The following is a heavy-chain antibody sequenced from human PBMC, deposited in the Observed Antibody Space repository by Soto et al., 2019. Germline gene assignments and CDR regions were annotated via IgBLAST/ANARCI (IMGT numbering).Heavy chain of an antibody. CDR3: ARDAVGATHFDY. CDR1: SISTYY. J-gene: IGHJ4*02. V-gene: IGHV4-59*01. D-gene: IGHD1-26*01. CDR2: IYYMGRT. Sequence: PSETLSLTCTVDSISTYYWNWIRQPPGKGLEWIGYIYYMGRTNYNSSLKSRVTILIDTSNNQFSLKLRSVTAADTAIYYCARDAVGATHFDYWGQGAPVTVS.